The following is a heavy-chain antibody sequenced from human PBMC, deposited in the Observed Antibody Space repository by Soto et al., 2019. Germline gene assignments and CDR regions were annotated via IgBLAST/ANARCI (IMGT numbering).Heavy chain of an antibody. D-gene: IGHD4-4*01. CDR3: ASRRGGSTVTDYFDY. CDR2: IYYSGST. Sequence: QLQLQESGPGLVKPSETLSLTCTVSGGSISSSSYYWGWIRQPPGKGLEWIGSIYYSGSTYYNPSLKSRVTISVDTSKNQFSLKLSSVTAADTAVYYCASRRGGSTVTDYFDYWGQGTLVTVSS. J-gene: IGHJ4*02. CDR1: GGSISSSSYY. V-gene: IGHV4-39*01.